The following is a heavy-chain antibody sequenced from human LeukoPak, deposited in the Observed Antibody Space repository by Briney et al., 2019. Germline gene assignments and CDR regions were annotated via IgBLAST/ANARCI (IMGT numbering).Heavy chain of an antibody. CDR3: ARGGWLQLGYYFDY. J-gene: IGHJ4*02. CDR1: GGSISSSSYY. D-gene: IGHD5-24*01. V-gene: IGHV4-39*07. Sequence: PSETLSLTCTVSGGSISSSSYYWGWIRQPPGKGLEWIGSIYYSGSTYYNPSLKSRVTISVDTSKNQFSLKLSSVTAADTAVYYCARGGWLQLGYYFDYWGQGTLVTVSS. CDR2: IYYSGST.